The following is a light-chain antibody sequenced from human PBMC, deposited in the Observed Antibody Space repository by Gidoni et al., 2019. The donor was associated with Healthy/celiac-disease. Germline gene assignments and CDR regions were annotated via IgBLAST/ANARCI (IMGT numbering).Light chain of an antibody. CDR2: DAS. CDR3: QQRSKWPPIT. CDR1: QSVSSY. Sequence: EIVFTQSPATLSLSPWDRATLSCRASQSVSSYLAWYQQKPGQAPRRLIYDASNRANGIPARFSGSGAGTDFTRTISSLEPEDLAVYYCQQRSKWPPITCGKGTRLEIK. V-gene: IGKV3-11*01. J-gene: IGKJ5*01.